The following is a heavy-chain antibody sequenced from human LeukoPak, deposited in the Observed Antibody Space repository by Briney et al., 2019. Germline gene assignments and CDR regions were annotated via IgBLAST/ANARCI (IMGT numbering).Heavy chain of an antibody. D-gene: IGHD2-21*02. Sequence: GESLKISCKASGYTFTNYWIGWVRQMPGKGLEWMGTVYPGDSDTKYSPSFRGQVTISADKSISTAYLQWSSLKASDTAMYYCARWQGDSAPFDYWGQGTLVSVSS. CDR2: VYPGDSDT. J-gene: IGHJ4*02. CDR3: ARWQGDSAPFDY. CDR1: GYTFTNYW. V-gene: IGHV5-51*01.